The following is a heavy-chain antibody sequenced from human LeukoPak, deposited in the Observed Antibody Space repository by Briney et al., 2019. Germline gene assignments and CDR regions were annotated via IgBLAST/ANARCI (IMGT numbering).Heavy chain of an antibody. CDR2: IDWSGGHT. J-gene: IGHJ4*02. D-gene: IGHD4-17*01. Sequence: GGSLRLSCAASGFKFDDHGMNWVRQVPGKGLEWVSGIDWSGGHTRYGESVKGRFTISRDNAKSSLYLQMNSLRVEDTALYYCARGPDGDYSYNYFDYWGQEILVTVSS. CDR1: GFKFDDHG. V-gene: IGHV3-20*04. CDR3: ARGPDGDYSYNYFDY.